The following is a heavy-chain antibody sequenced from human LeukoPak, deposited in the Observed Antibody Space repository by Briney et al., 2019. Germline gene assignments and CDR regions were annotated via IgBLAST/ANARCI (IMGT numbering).Heavy chain of an antibody. D-gene: IGHD4-23*01. CDR3: ARHRAGRAYGGNSFDL. CDR2: IDPSDSYI. Sequence: LGESLKISCKASGYRFTSYWITWVRQMPGKGLEWIGNIDPSDSYINYSPSFQGHVTISGDRSITTASLQWSSLKASDSAIYYCARHRAGRAYGGNSFDLWGQGTLVTVSS. V-gene: IGHV5-10-1*01. CDR1: GYRFTSYW. J-gene: IGHJ4*02.